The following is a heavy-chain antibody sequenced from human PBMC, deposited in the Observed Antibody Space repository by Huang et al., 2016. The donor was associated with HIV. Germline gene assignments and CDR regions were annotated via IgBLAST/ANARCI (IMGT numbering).Heavy chain of an antibody. CDR1: GGTFSSYA. V-gene: IGHV1-69*13. Sequence: QVLLVQSGAEVRKPGSSVKVSCTAFGGTFSSYAISWVRQAPGQGLEWMGGIIPSFGTANYTHKFQGRVTITGDESTNTGYMELTRLTSEDTAVYYCARTAYSYGFRQGYNWFDPWGQGTPVTVSS. CDR2: IIPSFGTA. CDR3: ARTAYSYGFRQGYNWFDP. J-gene: IGHJ5*02. D-gene: IGHD5-18*01.